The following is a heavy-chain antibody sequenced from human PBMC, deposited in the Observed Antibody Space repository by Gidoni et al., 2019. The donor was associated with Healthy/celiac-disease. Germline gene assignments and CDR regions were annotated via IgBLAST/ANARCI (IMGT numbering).Heavy chain of an antibody. CDR2: ISYDGSNK. D-gene: IGHD4-17*01. Sequence: QVQLVESGGGVVQPGRSLRLSCAASVFTFSSYAMHWVRQAPGKGLEWVAVISYDGSNKYYADSVKGRFTISRDNSKNTLYLQMNSLRAEDTAVYYCARDYGDYGYIDYWGQGTLVTVSS. V-gene: IGHV3-30-3*01. CDR1: VFTFSSYA. CDR3: ARDYGDYGYIDY. J-gene: IGHJ4*02.